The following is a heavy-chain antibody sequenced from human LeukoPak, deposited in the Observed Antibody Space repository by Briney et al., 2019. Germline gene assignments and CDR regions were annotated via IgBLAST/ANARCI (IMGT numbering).Heavy chain of an antibody. Sequence: GGSLRLSCAASGFTFSSYEMNWVRQAPGKGLEWVSYISSSGSTIYYADSVKGRFTISRDNAKNSLYLQMNSLRAEDTAVYYCARGNYCTNGVCFGLDYWGQGALVTVSS. D-gene: IGHD2-8*01. J-gene: IGHJ4*02. V-gene: IGHV3-48*03. CDR2: ISSSGSTI. CDR3: ARGNYCTNGVCFGLDY. CDR1: GFTFSSYE.